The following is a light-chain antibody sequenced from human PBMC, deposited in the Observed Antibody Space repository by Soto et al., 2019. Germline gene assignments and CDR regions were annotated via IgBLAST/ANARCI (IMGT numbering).Light chain of an antibody. CDR1: QTVSTSY. Sequence: EIVLTQSPGTLSLYPGERATLSCRASQTVSTSYVAWYQQKPGQAPRLLIYGASSRATDIPDRFSGSGSGTDYTLTISRLEPEDFAVYYCQQYGFSLIAFGGGTKVEI. V-gene: IGKV3-20*01. CDR3: QQYGFSLIA. J-gene: IGKJ4*01. CDR2: GAS.